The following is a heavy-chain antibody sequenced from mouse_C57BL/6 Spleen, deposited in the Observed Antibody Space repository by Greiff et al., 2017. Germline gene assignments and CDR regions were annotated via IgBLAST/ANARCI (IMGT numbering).Heavy chain of an antibody. CDR3: GRAGSSRAWFAY. J-gene: IGHJ3*01. D-gene: IGHD1-1*01. CDR2: IDPSDSYT. Sequence: VQLQQPGAELVRPGTSVKLSCKASGYTFTSYWMHWVKQRPGQGLEWIGVIDPSDSYTNYNQKFKGKATLTVDTTSSTAYMLLSSLTSEDSAVYYCGRAGSSRAWFAYWGQGTLVTVSA. CDR1: GYTFTSYW. V-gene: IGHV1-59*01.